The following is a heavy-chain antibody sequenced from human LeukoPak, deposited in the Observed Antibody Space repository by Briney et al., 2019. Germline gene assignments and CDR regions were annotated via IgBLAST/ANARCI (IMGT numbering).Heavy chain of an antibody. V-gene: IGHV1-2*02. CDR1: GYTFTGYY. CDR3: AKEVYGYSSSWYVGPVFDY. Sequence: ASVKVSCKASGYTFTGYYMHWVRQAPGQGLEWMGWINPNSGGTNYAQKFQGRVTMTRDTSISTAYMELSRLRSDDTAVYYCAKEVYGYSSSWYVGPVFDYWGQGTLVTVSS. D-gene: IGHD6-13*01. J-gene: IGHJ4*02. CDR2: INPNSGGT.